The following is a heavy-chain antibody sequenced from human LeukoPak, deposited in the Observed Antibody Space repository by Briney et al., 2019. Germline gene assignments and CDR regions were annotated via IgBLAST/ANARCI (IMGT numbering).Heavy chain of an antibody. Sequence: PSETLSLTCAVYGGSFSGYYWSWIRQPPGKGLEWIGEINHSGSTNYNPSLKSRVTISVDTSKNQFSLKPSSVTAADTAVYYCARRGWLQFHHWGQGTLVTVSS. CDR3: ARRGWLQFHH. D-gene: IGHD5-24*01. V-gene: IGHV4-34*01. J-gene: IGHJ4*02. CDR2: INHSGST. CDR1: GGSFSGYY.